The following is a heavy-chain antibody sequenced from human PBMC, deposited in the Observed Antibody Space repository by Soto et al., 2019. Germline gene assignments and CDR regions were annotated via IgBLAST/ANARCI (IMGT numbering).Heavy chain of an antibody. D-gene: IGHD1-26*01. J-gene: IGHJ4*02. CDR1: GFSLNNARLG. Sequence: QVTLKESGPVLVKPTETLTLTCTVSGFSLNNARLGVSWIRQPPQKALEWLAHIYSNDEKSYSTSLKTRLTISKDTSKSQVVLTMTNMDPMDTGIYYCARTYSGTYYLSFDYWGQGALVTVS. V-gene: IGHV2-26*01. CDR2: IYSNDEK. CDR3: ARTYSGTYYLSFDY.